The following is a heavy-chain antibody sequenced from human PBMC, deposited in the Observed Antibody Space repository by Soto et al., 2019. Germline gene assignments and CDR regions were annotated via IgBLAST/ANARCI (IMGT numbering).Heavy chain of an antibody. J-gene: IGHJ4*02. V-gene: IGHV3-7*01. CDR2: IRQGGGKK. CDR3: ARRCGRRSCPYSLDF. Sequence: EVQLVESGGGLVQPGGSLRLSCAVSGFTFSDYGMSWIRQAPGKGLEWVSIIRQGGGKKHHVDSVEGRFTISRDNAKNSLYLQMNSLRAEDTAVYYCARRCGRRSCPYSLDFWGEGTLVTVSS. D-gene: IGHD2-2*01. CDR1: GFTFSDYG.